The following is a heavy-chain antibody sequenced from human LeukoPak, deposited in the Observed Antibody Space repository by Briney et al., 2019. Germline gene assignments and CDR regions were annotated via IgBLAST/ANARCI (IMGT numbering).Heavy chain of an antibody. CDR3: AKDQYGDYYSY. V-gene: IGHV3-30*18. CDR1: GFTFSSYG. D-gene: IGHD4-17*01. J-gene: IGHJ4*02. CDR2: ISYDGSNK. Sequence: PGRSLRLSCAASGFTFSSYGMHWVRQAPGKGLEWVAVISYDGSNKYYADSVKGRFTISRDNSKNTLYLQMNSLRAEDTAVYYCAKDQYGDYYSYWGQGTLVTVSS.